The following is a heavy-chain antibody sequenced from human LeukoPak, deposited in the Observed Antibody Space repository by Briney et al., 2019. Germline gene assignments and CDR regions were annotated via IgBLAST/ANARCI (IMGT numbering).Heavy chain of an antibody. D-gene: IGHD1-26*01. CDR3: ARALGATDAFDI. J-gene: IGHJ3*02. Sequence: EASVKVSCXASGYTFTGYYMHWVRQAPGQGLEWMGWINPNSGGTNYAQKFQGRVTMTRDTSISTAYMELSSLRSEDTAVYYCARALGATDAFDIWGQGTMVTVSS. V-gene: IGHV1-2*02. CDR1: GYTFTGYY. CDR2: INPNSGGT.